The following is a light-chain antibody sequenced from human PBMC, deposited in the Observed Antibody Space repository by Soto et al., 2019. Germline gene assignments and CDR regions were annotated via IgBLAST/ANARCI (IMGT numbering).Light chain of an antibody. CDR2: GAS. Sequence: EIVMTQSPATLSVSPGERATLSCRASQSVSSNLALYQQKPCQAPRLLIYGASTRATGIPARFSGSGSGTEFTLTIRSLQSEDFAVYYCQQYNNWPPWTFGQGTKVEIK. CDR3: QQYNNWPPWT. V-gene: IGKV3-15*01. J-gene: IGKJ1*01. CDR1: QSVSSN.